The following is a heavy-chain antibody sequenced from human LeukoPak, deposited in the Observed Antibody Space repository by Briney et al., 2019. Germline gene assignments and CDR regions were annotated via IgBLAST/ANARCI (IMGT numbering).Heavy chain of an antibody. CDR2: ISSSGSTI. V-gene: IGHV3-48*04. J-gene: IGHJ4*02. CDR1: GFTFSSYG. Sequence: GRSLRLSCAASGFTFSSYGMHWVRQAPGKGLEWVSYISSSGSTIYYADSVKGRFTISRDNAKNSLYLQMNSLRAEDTAVYYCARGPDSSFDYWGQGTLVTVSS. D-gene: IGHD3-22*01. CDR3: ARGPDSSFDY.